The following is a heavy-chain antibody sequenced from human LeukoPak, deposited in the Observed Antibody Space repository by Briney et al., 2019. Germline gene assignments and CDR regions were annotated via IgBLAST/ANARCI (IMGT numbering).Heavy chain of an antibody. CDR3: ARDLEAAMVWGY. Sequence: GSSVKVSCKASGGTFSSYAISWVRQAPGQGLEWMGRIIPILGIANYAQKFQGRVTITADKSTSTAYMELSSLRSEDTAVYYCARDLEAAMVWGYWGQGTLVTVSS. J-gene: IGHJ4*02. CDR2: IIPILGIA. V-gene: IGHV1-69*04. CDR1: GGTFSSYA. D-gene: IGHD5-18*01.